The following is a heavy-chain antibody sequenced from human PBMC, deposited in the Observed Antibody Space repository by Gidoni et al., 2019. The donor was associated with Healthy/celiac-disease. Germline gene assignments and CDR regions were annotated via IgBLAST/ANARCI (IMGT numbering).Heavy chain of an antibody. V-gene: IGHV3-9*01. CDR3: AKDTVYGSNSYYYGMDV. CDR1: GFTFDDYA. D-gene: IGHD2-8*01. J-gene: IGHJ6*02. CDR2: ISWNSGSI. Sequence: EVQLVESGGGLVQPGRSLRLSCAASGFTFDDYAMHWVRQAPGKGLEWVSGISWNSGSIGYADSVKGRFTISRDNAKNSLYLQMNSLRAEDTALYYCAKDTVYGSNSYYYGMDVWGQGTTVTVSS.